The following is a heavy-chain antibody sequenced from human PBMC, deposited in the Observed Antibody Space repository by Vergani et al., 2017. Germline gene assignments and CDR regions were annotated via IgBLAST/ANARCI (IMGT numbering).Heavy chain of an antibody. CDR2: IWYDGSNK. Sequence: QVQLVESGGGVVQPGGSLRLSCAASGFTFSSYGMHWVRQAPGKGLEWVAVIWYDGSNKYYADSVKGRFTISRDNAKNSLYLQMNSLRAEDTAVYYCARDRRYCSGGSCDYYYYYMDVWGKGTTVTVSS. J-gene: IGHJ6*03. CDR3: ARDRRYCSGGSCDYYYYYMDV. CDR1: GFTFSSYG. V-gene: IGHV3-33*01. D-gene: IGHD2-15*01.